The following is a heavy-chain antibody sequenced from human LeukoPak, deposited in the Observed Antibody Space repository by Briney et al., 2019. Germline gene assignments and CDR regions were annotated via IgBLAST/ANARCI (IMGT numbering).Heavy chain of an antibody. CDR1: GGSFSGYY. J-gene: IGHJ6*03. CDR3: ARDPYSGSYGADYYYYMDV. CDR2: IGSSGGPI. Sequence: LSLTCAVYGGSFSGYYWSWVRQAPGKGLEWVSFIGSSGGPIYYADSVKGRFTISRDNDKNSLYLQMDSLRAEDTAVYYCARDPYSGSYGADYYYYMDVWGKGTTVTISS. V-gene: IGHV3-11*04. D-gene: IGHD1-26*01.